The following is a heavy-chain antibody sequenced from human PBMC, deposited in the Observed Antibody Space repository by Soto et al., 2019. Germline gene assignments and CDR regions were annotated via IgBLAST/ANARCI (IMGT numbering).Heavy chain of an antibody. V-gene: IGHV4-39*07. CDR3: ARYIAASGTYYLDF. CDR2: MYHSGST. CDR1: GASISSNTYY. J-gene: IGHJ4*02. D-gene: IGHD6-13*01. Sequence: PSETLSLTCAVSGASISSNTYYWAWIRQPPGKGLEWIGEMYHSGSTNYNPSLKSRVIISVDTSKNQFSLRLSSVTAADTAVYYCARYIAASGTYYLDFWGQGTLVTVSS.